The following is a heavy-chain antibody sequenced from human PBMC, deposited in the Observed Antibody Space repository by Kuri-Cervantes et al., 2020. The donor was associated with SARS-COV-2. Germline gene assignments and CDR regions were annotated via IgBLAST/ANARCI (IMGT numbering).Heavy chain of an antibody. CDR3: ARRKYGGLPGYYYYYYMDV. CDR1: GFTFSSYA. D-gene: IGHD3-16*01. CDR2: ISYDGSNK. Sequence: GESLKISCAASGFTFSSYAMHWVRQAPGKGLEWVAVISYDGSNKYYADSVKGRFTISRDNSKNTLYLQMNSLRAEDKAVYYCARRKYGGLPGYYYYYYMDVWGKGTTVTVSS. J-gene: IGHJ6*03. V-gene: IGHV3-30*04.